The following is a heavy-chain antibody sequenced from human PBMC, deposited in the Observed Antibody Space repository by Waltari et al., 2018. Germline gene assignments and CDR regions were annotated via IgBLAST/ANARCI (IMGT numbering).Heavy chain of an antibody. CDR3: GRIAFGDDGGYFQH. CDR1: GGSIRTNYN. D-gene: IGHD4-17*01. Sequence: QLQLQESGPGLVKPSETLSLTCTGSGGSIRTNYNWGWIRQPPGKGLEWMGSMPYRGGAFSNPSLKSRGTRSLDTSKNQFSLRLSSVGSADTAVYSCGRIAFGDDGGYFQHWGQGTLVTVSS. V-gene: IGHV4-39*01. J-gene: IGHJ1*01. CDR2: MPYRGGA.